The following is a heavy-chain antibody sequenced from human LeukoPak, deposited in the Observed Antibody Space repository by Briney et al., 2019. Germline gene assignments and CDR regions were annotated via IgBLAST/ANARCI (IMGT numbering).Heavy chain of an antibody. J-gene: IGHJ4*02. CDR2: IYYSGNT. CDR1: GGSISTTSYY. CDR3: ARHHANLRYFDY. Sequence: SETLSLTCTVSGGSISTTSYYWGWIRQPPGKGLEWLGSIYYSGNTYYNPSLKSRVTVSVDTSKNQFSLNLSSVTAADTAVYYCARHHANLRYFDYWGQGTLVTVSS. V-gene: IGHV4-39*01. D-gene: IGHD1-7*01.